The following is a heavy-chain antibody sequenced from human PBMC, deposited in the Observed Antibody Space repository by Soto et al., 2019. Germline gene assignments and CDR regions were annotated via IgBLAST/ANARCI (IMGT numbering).Heavy chain of an antibody. V-gene: IGHV3-21*01. CDR3: ARDREPYQDYYFDY. J-gene: IGHJ4*02. D-gene: IGHD2-2*01. Sequence: GGSLRLSCAASGFTFSSYSMNWVRQAPGKGLEWVSSISSSSSYIYYADSVKGRFTISRDNAKNSLYLQMNSLRAEDTAVYYCARDREPYQDYYFDYWGQGTLVTGSS. CDR2: ISSSSSYI. CDR1: GFTFSSYS.